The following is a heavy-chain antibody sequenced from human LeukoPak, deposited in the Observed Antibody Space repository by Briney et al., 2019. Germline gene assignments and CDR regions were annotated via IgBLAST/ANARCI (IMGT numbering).Heavy chain of an antibody. D-gene: IGHD5-24*01. J-gene: IGHJ4*02. Sequence: GGSLRLSCAASGFTFSSYGMHWVRQAPGKGLEWVAFIRYDGSNKYYADSVKGRFTISRDNSKSTLYLQMNSLRAEDTAVYYCAKWEMGTIANGYWGQGTLVTVSS. CDR1: GFTFSSYG. CDR3: AKWEMGTIANGY. CDR2: IRYDGSNK. V-gene: IGHV3-30*02.